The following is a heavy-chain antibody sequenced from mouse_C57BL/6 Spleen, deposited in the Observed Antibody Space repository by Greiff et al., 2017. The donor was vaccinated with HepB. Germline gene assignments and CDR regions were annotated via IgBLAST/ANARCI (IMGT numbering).Heavy chain of an antibody. CDR3: ARGGLYYGSSGDAMDY. Sequence: QVQLQQSGAELVKPGASVKISCKASGYAFSSYWMNWVKQRPGKGLEWIGQIYPGDGDTNYNGKFKGKATLTADKSSSTAYMQLSSLTSEDSAVYFCARGGLYYGSSGDAMDYWGQGTSVTVSS. CDR2: IYPGDGDT. V-gene: IGHV1-80*01. J-gene: IGHJ4*01. D-gene: IGHD1-1*01. CDR1: GYAFSSYW.